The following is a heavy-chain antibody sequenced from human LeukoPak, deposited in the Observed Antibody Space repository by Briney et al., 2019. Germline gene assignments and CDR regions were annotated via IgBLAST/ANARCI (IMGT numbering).Heavy chain of an antibody. V-gene: IGHV4-30-2*01. CDR3: AREGEAVAGTRFFDY. D-gene: IGHD6-19*01. CDR1: GGSISSGGYS. J-gene: IGHJ4*02. Sequence: PSETLSLTCAVSGGSISSGGYSWSWIRQPPGKGLEWIGYIYHSGSTYYNPSLKSRVTISVDRSKNQFSLKLSSVTAADTAVYYCAREGEAVAGTRFFDYWGQGTLVTVSS. CDR2: IYHSGST.